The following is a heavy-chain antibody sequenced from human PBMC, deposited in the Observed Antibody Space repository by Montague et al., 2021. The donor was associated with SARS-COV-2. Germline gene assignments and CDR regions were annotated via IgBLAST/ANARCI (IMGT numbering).Heavy chain of an antibody. CDR1: GFSLSTSGMC. CDR3: ARASLAWLDY. D-gene: IGHD5-24*01. V-gene: IGHV2-70*01. Sequence: PALVKPTQTLTLTCTFSGFSLSTSGMCVSWIRQPPGKALEWLAXXXWXXXKYXSTSLKTRLTISKDTSKNRVVLTMTNMDPVDTATYYCARASLAWLDYWGQGTLVTVSS. CDR2: XXWXXXK. J-gene: IGHJ4*02.